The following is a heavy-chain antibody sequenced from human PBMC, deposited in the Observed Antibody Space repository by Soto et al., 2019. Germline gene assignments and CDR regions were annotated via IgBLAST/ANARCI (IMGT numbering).Heavy chain of an antibody. V-gene: IGHV4-39*01. CDR3: VDVFTGSTFGY. Sequence: QLHLQESGPGLVKPSETLSLTCTVTGVSIGTSGDYWGWVRQPPGKGLEWIGSVYRTGSVYYNPSLYNPSLESRLSITVDTSKNQFSLKMRSVTAADTAVYYCVDVFTGSTFGYWGQGTLVTVSS. J-gene: IGHJ4*02. CDR2: VYRTGSV. CDR1: GVSIGTSGDY. D-gene: IGHD3-9*01.